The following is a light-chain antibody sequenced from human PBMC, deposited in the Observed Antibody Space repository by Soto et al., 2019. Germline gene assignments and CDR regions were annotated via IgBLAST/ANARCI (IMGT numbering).Light chain of an antibody. CDR1: HSIDNY. J-gene: IGKJ1*01. Sequence: DIQMTQSPSSLSASVGDRITITCRASHSIDNYLSWYQLKPGKAPRLLIYAASNLQRGVPSRFTGSGSGTDFSLTINNMQPDDFAVYYCQQSFSIPPTFGHGTKVETK. V-gene: IGKV1-39*01. CDR3: QQSFSIPPT. CDR2: AAS.